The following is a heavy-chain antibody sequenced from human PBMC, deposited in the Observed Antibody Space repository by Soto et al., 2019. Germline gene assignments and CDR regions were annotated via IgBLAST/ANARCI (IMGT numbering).Heavy chain of an antibody. CDR1: VGGFKQFE. D-gene: IGHD3-10*01. CDR3: TRVPMMYYGAGTYGYFDS. J-gene: IGHJ4*02. Sequence: SLSIVLEASVGGFKQFEAICMLETPAQGLEWISTITSSGGNAYYAASVKGRVTISRDNAHNSLYLQMSGLRAEDTALYYCTRVPMMYYGAGTYGYFDSWGQGTLVTVSS. CDR2: ITSSGGNA. V-gene: IGHV3-11*01.